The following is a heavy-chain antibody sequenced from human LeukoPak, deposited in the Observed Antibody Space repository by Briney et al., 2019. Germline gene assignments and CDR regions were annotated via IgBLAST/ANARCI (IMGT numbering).Heavy chain of an antibody. D-gene: IGHD6-13*01. CDR2: IYYSGST. Sequence: SETLSLTCTVSGGSISSYYWSWIRQPPGNGLEWIGYIYYSGSTNYNPSLKSRVTISVDTSKNQFSLKLSSVTAADTAVYYCARGGRSSWYYKRAGKYYFDYWGQGTLVTVSS. CDR1: GGSISSYY. CDR3: ARGGRSSWYYKRAGKYYFDY. J-gene: IGHJ4*02. V-gene: IGHV4-59*01.